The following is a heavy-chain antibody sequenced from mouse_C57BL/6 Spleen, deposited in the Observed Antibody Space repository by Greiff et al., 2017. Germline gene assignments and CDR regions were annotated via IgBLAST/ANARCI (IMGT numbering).Heavy chain of an antibody. Sequence: EVKVEESGPGMVKPSQSLSLTCTVTGYSITSGYDWHWIRHFPGNKLEWMGYISYSGSTNYNPSFKSRISITLDTSKNHFFLKLTSVTTEDTSTYYCARCGYYALDYWGQGTSVTVSS. CDR3: ARCGYYALDY. V-gene: IGHV3-1*01. CDR2: ISYSGST. CDR1: GYSITSGYD. J-gene: IGHJ4*01.